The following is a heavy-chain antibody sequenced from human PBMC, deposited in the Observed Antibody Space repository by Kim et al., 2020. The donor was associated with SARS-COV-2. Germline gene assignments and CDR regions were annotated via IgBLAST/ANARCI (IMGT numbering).Heavy chain of an antibody. Sequence: SETLSLTCAVYGGSFSGYYWSWIRQPPGKGLEWIGEINHSGSTNYNPSLKSRVTISVDTSKNQFSLKLSSVTAADTAVYYCARCRYYYYGSGSYWYFDLWGRGTLVTVSS. J-gene: IGHJ2*01. D-gene: IGHD3-10*01. CDR1: GGSFSGYY. V-gene: IGHV4-34*01. CDR3: ARCRYYYYGSGSYWYFDL. CDR2: INHSGST.